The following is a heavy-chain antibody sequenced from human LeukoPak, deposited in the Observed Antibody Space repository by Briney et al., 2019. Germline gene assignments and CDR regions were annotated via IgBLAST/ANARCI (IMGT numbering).Heavy chain of an antibody. Sequence: GGSLRLSCAASGFTFSSYAMSWVRQAPGKGLEWVSAISGSGGSTYYADSVKGRFTISRDNSKNTLYLQMNSLRAEDTAVYYCARDEAGLWFGELSGAFDIWGQGTMVTVSS. CDR2: ISGSGGST. V-gene: IGHV3-23*01. J-gene: IGHJ3*02. CDR3: ARDEAGLWFGELSGAFDI. CDR1: GFTFSSYA. D-gene: IGHD3-10*01.